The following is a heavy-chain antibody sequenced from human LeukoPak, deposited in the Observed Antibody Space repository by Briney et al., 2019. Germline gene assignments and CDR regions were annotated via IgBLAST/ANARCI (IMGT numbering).Heavy chain of an antibody. V-gene: IGHV4-34*01. CDR1: GGSFSDYY. D-gene: IGHD5-18*01. J-gene: IGHJ4*02. CDR2: INHSGST. Sequence: SETLSLTCAVYGGSFSDYYWSWIRQPPGKGLEWIGEINHSGSTNYNPSLKSRVTISVDTSKNQFSLKLTSVTAADTAVYYRARGGYSYGYLYWGQGTLVTVSS. CDR3: ARGGYSYGYLY.